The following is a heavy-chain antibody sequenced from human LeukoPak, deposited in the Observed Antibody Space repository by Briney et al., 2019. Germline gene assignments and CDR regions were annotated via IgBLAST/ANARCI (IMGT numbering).Heavy chain of an antibody. D-gene: IGHD2-2*01. V-gene: IGHV1-69*04. CDR1: GGTFSSYA. J-gene: IGHJ4*02. CDR3: ARGDCSSTSCRNSNFDY. CDR2: IIPILGIA. Sequence: GASVKVSCKASGGTFSSYAISWVRQAPGQGLEWMGRIIPILGIANYAQKFQGRVTITADKSTSTAYMELSSLRSEDTAVYYCARGDCSSTSCRNSNFDYWGQGTLVTVSS.